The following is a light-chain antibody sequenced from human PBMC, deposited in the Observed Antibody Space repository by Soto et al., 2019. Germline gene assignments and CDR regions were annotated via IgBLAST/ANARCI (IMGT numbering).Light chain of an antibody. V-gene: IGKV3-11*01. CDR1: QSVSAY. CDR2: DAS. Sequence: EIVFTQSPTILSLSPGERPSLPCRASQSVSAYLVWNQPKPGQPPSRIXYDASNRANGIPARFSVSGSGTDFTLTLSSREPEDVAVYNCQYRSNWSTGTFGQGTRLEIK. J-gene: IGKJ5*01. CDR3: QYRSNWSTGT.